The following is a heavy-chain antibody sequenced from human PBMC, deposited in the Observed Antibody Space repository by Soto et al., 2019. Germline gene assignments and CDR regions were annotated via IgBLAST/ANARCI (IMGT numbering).Heavy chain of an antibody. J-gene: IGHJ6*02. V-gene: IGHV4-39*01. Sequence: SETLSLTCTVSGGSISSSSYYWGWIRQPPGKGLECIGSIYYSGSTSYNPSLKSRVTISVDTSKNQFSLKLSSVTAADTAVYYCARHIRGNSCMDVWGQGTTVTVSS. CDR3: ARHIRGNSCMDV. CDR2: IYYSGST. CDR1: GGSISSSSYY. D-gene: IGHD2-21*01.